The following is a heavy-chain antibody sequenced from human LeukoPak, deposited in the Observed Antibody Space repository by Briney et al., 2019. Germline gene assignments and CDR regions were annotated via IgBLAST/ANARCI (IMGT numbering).Heavy chain of an antibody. D-gene: IGHD6-13*01. V-gene: IGHV4-34*01. Sequence: SETLSLTCAVYGESFSGYYWSWIRQPPGRGLEWIGEINHSGSTSYSASLKSRVTISVDTSKNQFSLKPNSVTAADTAVYYCARGDIAAGGAPFDYWGQGTLVTVSP. CDR1: GESFSGYY. J-gene: IGHJ4*02. CDR3: ARGDIAAGGAPFDY. CDR2: INHSGST.